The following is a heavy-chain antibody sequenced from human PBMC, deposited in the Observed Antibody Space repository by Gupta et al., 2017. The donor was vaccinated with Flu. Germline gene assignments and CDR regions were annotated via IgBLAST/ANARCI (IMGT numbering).Heavy chain of an antibody. CDR3: AKEPYSSTGYYFDF. D-gene: IGHD6-19*01. CDR2: IIDSGDNT. J-gene: IGHJ4*02. Sequence: RQAPGGGLEWLSNIIDSGDNTYYADSVKGRFTISRDNSKNTLYLQMNGLRVEDSAVYYCAKEPYSSTGYYFDFWGQGTRVTVYS. V-gene: IGHV3-23*01.